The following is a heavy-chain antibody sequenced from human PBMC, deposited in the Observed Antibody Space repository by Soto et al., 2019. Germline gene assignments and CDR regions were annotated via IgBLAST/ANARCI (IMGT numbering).Heavy chain of an antibody. CDR3: ARGGYYDSTRGSWFDP. J-gene: IGHJ5*02. D-gene: IGHD3-22*01. CDR2: IYYSGST. Sequence: KSSETLSLTCPVSGGSVSSGSYYWSWIRQPPGKGLEWIGYIYYSGSTIYNHSLKCRVTISVDTSKNQFSLKLSYVTAADTAVYYCARGGYYDSTRGSWFDPWGQGTRVTVSS. CDR1: GGSVSSGSYY. V-gene: IGHV4-61*01.